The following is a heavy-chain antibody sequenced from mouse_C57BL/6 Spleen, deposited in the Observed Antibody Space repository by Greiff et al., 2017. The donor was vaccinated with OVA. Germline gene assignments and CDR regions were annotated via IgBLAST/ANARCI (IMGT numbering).Heavy chain of an antibody. CDR2: INPSNGGT. CDR1: GYTFTSYW. CDR3: ARKGAYDLIFAY. Sequence: VQLQQPGTELVKPGASVKLSCKASGYTFTSYWMHWVKQRPGQGLEWIGNINPSNGGTNYNEKFKSKATLTVDKSSSTAYMQLSSLTSEDSAVDYCARKGAYDLIFAYWGQGTLVTVSA. D-gene: IGHD6-5*01. J-gene: IGHJ3*01. V-gene: IGHV1-53*01.